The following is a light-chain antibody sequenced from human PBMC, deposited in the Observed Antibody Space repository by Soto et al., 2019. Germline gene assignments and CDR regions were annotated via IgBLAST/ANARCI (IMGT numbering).Light chain of an antibody. Sequence: QSTRTQPPSASGSPGQSVTISCTGTSSDVGGYNYVSWYQQHPGKAPKLMIYDVSQRPSGVPDRFSGSKSGNTASLTVSGLQAEDEADYYCSSYAGTYIVFGTGTKVTVL. CDR1: SSDVGGYNY. CDR3: SSYAGTYIV. CDR2: DVS. J-gene: IGLJ1*01. V-gene: IGLV2-8*01.